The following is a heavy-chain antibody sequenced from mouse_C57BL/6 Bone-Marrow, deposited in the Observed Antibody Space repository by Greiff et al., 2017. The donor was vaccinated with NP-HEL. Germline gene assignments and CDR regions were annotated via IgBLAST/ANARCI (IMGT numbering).Heavy chain of an antibody. CDR2: IRNKANGYTT. V-gene: IGHV7-3*01. Sequence: EVQLVESGGGLVQPGGSLSLSCAASGFTFTDYYMSWVRQPPGKALEWLGFIRNKANGYTTEYSASVQGRFTISRDNSQSILYLQMNALRAEDSATYYCARRGNYFDYWGQGTTLTVSS. CDR1: GFTFTDYY. J-gene: IGHJ2*01. CDR3: ARRGNYFDY.